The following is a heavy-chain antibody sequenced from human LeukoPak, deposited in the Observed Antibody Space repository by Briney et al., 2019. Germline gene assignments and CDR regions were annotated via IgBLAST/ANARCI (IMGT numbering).Heavy chain of an antibody. V-gene: IGHV4-61*01. CDR2: IYYSGST. J-gene: IGHJ4*02. Sequence: SETLSLTCAVSGYSISSGYYWSWIRQPPGKGLEWIGYIYYSGSTNYNPSLKSRVTISVDTSKNQFSLKLSSVTAADTAVYYCARIMLTTPLYYFDYWGQGTLVTVSS. CDR3: ARIMLTTPLYYFDY. CDR1: GYSISSGYY. D-gene: IGHD3-9*01.